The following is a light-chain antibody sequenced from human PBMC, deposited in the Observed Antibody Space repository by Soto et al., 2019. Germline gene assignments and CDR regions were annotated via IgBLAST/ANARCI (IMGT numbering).Light chain of an antibody. CDR3: QQYNKWPPLYT. J-gene: IGKJ2*01. Sequence: EIVMTQSPVILSVSPGERATLSCRASQNVNSDLAWYQQKPGQAPRILIYGASTRATDIPARISGSGSGTDFTLTINGLQSEDFAGYYCQQYNKWPPLYTFGQGTKLEIK. CDR1: QNVNSD. CDR2: GAS. V-gene: IGKV3-15*01.